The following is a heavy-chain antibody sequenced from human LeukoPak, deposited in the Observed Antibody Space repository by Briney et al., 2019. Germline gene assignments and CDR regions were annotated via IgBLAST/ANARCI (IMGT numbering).Heavy chain of an antibody. D-gene: IGHD1-14*01. CDR2: IIPIFGIA. J-gene: IGHJ4*02. Sequence: GSSVKVSCRASGGTFSSYAISWVRQAPGQGLEWMGGIIPIFGIANYAQNFQGRVTITADESTSTAYLELSSLKAEDTAVYYCARQSRRITASVYYFDYWGQGTLVTVSS. V-gene: IGHV1-69*01. CDR3: ARQSRRITASVYYFDY. CDR1: GGTFSSYA.